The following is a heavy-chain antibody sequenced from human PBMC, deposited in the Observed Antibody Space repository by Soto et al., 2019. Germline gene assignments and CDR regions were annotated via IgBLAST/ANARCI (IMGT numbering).Heavy chain of an antibody. D-gene: IGHD3-16*01. V-gene: IGHV3-23*01. Sequence: TGGSLRLSCAASGFTFSSYAMSWVRQAPGKGLEWVSAISGSGGSTYYADSVKGRFTISRDNSKNTLYLQMNSLRAEDTAVYYCAKDLWGPRGFDYWGQGTLVTVSS. CDR2: ISGSGGST. CDR3: AKDLWGPRGFDY. J-gene: IGHJ4*02. CDR1: GFTFSSYA.